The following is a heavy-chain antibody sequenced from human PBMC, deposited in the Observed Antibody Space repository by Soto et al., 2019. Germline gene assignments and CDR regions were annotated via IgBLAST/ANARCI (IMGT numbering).Heavy chain of an antibody. J-gene: IGHJ6*02. Sequence: SETRSHLYTGSGGFVSGGRYYWNWIRQPPGKGLEWIGYIYFSGSTNYNPSLKSRVTMSIDTSKNQFSLKLSSVTAADTAVYFCTRDVDFGEEDVWGQGTTVT. V-gene: IGHV4-61*01. D-gene: IGHD4-17*01. CDR2: IYFSGST. CDR1: GGFVSGGRYY. CDR3: TRDVDFGEEDV.